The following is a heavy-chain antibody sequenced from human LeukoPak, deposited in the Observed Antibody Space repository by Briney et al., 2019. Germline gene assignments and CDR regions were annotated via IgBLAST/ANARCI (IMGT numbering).Heavy chain of an antibody. CDR1: GFTFSSYS. Sequence: PGGSLRLSCAASGFTFSSYSMNWVRQAPGKGLEWVSSISSSSSYIYYADSVKGRFTISRDNAKNSLYLQMNSLRAEDTAVYYCAREFYDSSGYYPLGCWGQGTLVTVSS. V-gene: IGHV3-21*01. D-gene: IGHD3-22*01. CDR2: ISSSSSYI. J-gene: IGHJ4*02. CDR3: AREFYDSSGYYPLGC.